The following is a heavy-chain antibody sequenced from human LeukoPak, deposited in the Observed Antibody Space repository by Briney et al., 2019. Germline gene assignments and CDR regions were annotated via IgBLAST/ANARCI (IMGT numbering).Heavy chain of an antibody. CDR1: GFSLSTSGVG. CDR3: ARISGATSTRGGYDY. J-gene: IGHJ4*02. V-gene: IGHV2-70*01. D-gene: IGHD2-15*01. Sequence: SGPTLVNPTQTLTLTCTFSGFSLSTSGVGVGWIRQPPGKALEWLALIDWGDIKYYTTSLKTRLTISKDTSKKQVVLTMTNMDPVDTATYYCARISGATSTRGGYDYWGQGTLVTVSS. CDR2: IDWGDIK.